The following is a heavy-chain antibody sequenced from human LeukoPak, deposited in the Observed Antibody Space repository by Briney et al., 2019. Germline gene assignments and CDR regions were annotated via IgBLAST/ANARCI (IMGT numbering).Heavy chain of an antibody. CDR1: GFTFSDYY. CDR2: ISYTGYTV. J-gene: IGHJ4*02. Sequence: PGGSLRLSCAASGFTFSDYYMTWIRQVPGKGLEWVSYISYTGYTVDYADSVKGRFTISRDNAKNSLYLQMNSLRPEDTAVYYCAKCRSYQFDRSGYDDWGQGTLVTVSS. D-gene: IGHD3-22*01. CDR3: AKCRSYQFDRSGYDD. V-gene: IGHV3-11*04.